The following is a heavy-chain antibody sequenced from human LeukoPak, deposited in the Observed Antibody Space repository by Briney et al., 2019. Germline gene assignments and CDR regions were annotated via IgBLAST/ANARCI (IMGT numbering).Heavy chain of an antibody. CDR2: IWYDGSNK. CDR1: GFTFSSYG. J-gene: IGHJ6*04. V-gene: IGHV3-33*01. Sequence: PGRSLRLSCAASGFTFSSYGMHWVRQAPGKGLEWVAVIWYDGSNKYYADSVKGRFTIPRDNSKNTLYLQMNSLRAEDTAVYYCARDPDRDGMDVWGKGTTVTVSS. CDR3: ARDPDRDGMDV.